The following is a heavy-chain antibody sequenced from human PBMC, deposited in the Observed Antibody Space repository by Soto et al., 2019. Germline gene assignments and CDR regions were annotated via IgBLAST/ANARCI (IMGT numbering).Heavy chain of an antibody. CDR3: ARDRQQWLEPAGGALPF. Sequence: LRLSCAAAGFTLSSYVMHWVRQAPGKGLEWVARISYAGNDNYYADSVKGRFTISRDNSKKTLYLQMTSLRADDTAVYYCARDRQQWLEPAGGALPFWGQGTMVTVSS. V-gene: IGHV3-30-3*01. CDR1: GFTLSSYV. CDR2: ISYAGNDN. J-gene: IGHJ3*01. D-gene: IGHD6-19*01.